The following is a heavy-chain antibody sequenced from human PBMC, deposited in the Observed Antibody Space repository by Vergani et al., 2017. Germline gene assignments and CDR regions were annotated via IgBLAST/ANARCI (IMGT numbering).Heavy chain of an antibody. J-gene: IGHJ6*03. V-gene: IGHV3-23*01. D-gene: IGHD2-2*02. CDR1: GFIFSTYA. Sequence: EVQLLESGGDLVQPGGSLRLSCTASGFIFSTYAMSWVRQAPGKGLEWVSTISSDGGSTYYADSVKGRFTISRDNSKNTLYLQMSSLRAEDTAVYYCARDQVPAAIRLNVGNYMDVWGKGTTVIVSS. CDR2: ISSDGGST. CDR3: ARDQVPAAIRLNVGNYMDV.